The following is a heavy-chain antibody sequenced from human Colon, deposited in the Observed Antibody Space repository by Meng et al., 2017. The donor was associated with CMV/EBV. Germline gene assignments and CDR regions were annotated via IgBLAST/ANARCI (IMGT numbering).Heavy chain of an antibody. D-gene: IGHD3-10*01. CDR2: IYSNGRI. Sequence: QVQLQESGTGLVKPSETLSLTSTVSGGSISGHYWTWIRRPAGEGLQWLGRIYSNGRIDENYSLRSRVTISVDTSKNQLSLRLTSVTAADTAVYYCGRAGARGVPIDVWGRGTLVTVSS. J-gene: IGHJ1*01. CDR1: GGSISGHY. CDR3: GRAGARGVPIDV. V-gene: IGHV4-4*07.